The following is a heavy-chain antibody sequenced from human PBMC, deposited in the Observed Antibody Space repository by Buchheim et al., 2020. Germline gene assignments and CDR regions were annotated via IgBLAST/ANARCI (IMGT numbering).Heavy chain of an antibody. V-gene: IGHV3-23*01. D-gene: IGHD6-13*01. Sequence: EVQLLESGGGLVQPGGSLRLSCAASGFSFSSYAISWVRQAPGKGLEWVSAISAGGGTTYYADSVKGRLPISRDNSKNTLYLQVNSLRAEDTAVYYCAKGHSSWNFFSEIDYWGQGTL. CDR3: AKGHSSWNFFSEIDY. CDR1: GFSFSSYA. CDR2: ISAGGGTT. J-gene: IGHJ4*02.